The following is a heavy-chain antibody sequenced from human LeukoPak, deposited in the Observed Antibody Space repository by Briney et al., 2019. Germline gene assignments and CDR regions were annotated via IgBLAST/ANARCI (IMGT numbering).Heavy chain of an antibody. J-gene: IGHJ3*02. V-gene: IGHV1-69*13. CDR3: ARENCCSGSYIKADAFDI. D-gene: IGHD1-26*01. Sequence: SVKVSCKASGGTFSSYAISWVRQAPGQGLEWMGGIIPIFGTANYAQKFQGRVTITADESTSTAYMELSSLRSEDTAVYYCARENCCSGSYIKADAFDIWGQGTMVTVSS. CDR2: IIPIFGTA. CDR1: GGTFSSYA.